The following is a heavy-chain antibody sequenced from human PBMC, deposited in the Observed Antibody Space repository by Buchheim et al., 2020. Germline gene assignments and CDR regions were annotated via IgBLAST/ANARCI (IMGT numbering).Heavy chain of an antibody. V-gene: IGHV3-74*01. J-gene: IGHJ6*03. CDR2: INSDGSST. CDR1: GFTFSSYW. CDR3: ARAGRIVVVPAAPYYYMDV. Sequence: EVQLVESGGGLVQPGGSLRLSCAASGFTFSSYWMHWVRQAPGKGLVWVSRINSDGSSTSYADSVKGRFTISRDNAKNTLSLQMNSLRVEDTAVYYCARAGRIVVVPAAPYYYMDVWGKGTT. D-gene: IGHD2-2*01.